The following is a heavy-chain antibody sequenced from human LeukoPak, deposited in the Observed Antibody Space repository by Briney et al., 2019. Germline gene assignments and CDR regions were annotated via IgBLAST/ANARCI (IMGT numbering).Heavy chain of an antibody. Sequence: GASVKVSCKASGYAFTSYGISWVRQAPGQGLEWMGWISAYNGNTNYAQKLQGRVTMTTDTSTSTAYMELRSLRSDDTAVYYCARDVAYSSGTWYYYYYMDVWGKGTTVTVSS. CDR1: GYAFTSYG. CDR2: ISAYNGNT. J-gene: IGHJ6*03. CDR3: ARDVAYSSGTWYYYYYMDV. V-gene: IGHV1-18*01. D-gene: IGHD6-19*01.